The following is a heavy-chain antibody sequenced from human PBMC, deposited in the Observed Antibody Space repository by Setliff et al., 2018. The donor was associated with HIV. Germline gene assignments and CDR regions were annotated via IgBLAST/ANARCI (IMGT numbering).Heavy chain of an antibody. Sequence: PSETLSLTCIVSGASISSDTWSWIRQPPGKGLQWIGFIYNSEITNYNPSLKSRVTISLDMSKNQFSLKLSSVTAADTAVYYCARDLRITLFGGDVYYYYGMDVWGQGTTVTVSS. D-gene: IGHD3-3*01. CDR3: ARDLRITLFGGDVYYYYGMDV. CDR2: IYNSEIT. J-gene: IGHJ6*02. CDR1: GASISSDT. V-gene: IGHV4-59*01.